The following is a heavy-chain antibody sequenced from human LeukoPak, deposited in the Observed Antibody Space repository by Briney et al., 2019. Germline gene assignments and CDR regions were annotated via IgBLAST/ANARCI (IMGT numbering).Heavy chain of an antibody. V-gene: IGHV4-39*01. CDR2: IYYSGST. Sequence: SETLSLTCTVSGGSISSSSYYWGWIRQPPGKGLEWIGSIYYSGSTYYNPSLKSRVTISVDTSKNQFSLKLSSVIAADTAVYYCASNNWNYAFAFDIWGQGTMVTVSS. CDR3: ASNNWNYAFAFDI. J-gene: IGHJ3*02. D-gene: IGHD1-7*01. CDR1: GGSISSSSYY.